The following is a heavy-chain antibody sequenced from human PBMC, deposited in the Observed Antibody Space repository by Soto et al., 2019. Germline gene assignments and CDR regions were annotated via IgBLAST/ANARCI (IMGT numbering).Heavy chain of an antibody. CDR3: ARAYCSGGSCLTNPNDASDI. J-gene: IGHJ3*02. CDR2: ISAYNGNT. V-gene: IGHV1-18*01. D-gene: IGHD2-15*01. CDR1: GYSFSNYG. Sequence: ASVKVSCKASGYSFSNYGITWVRQAPGQGFEWMGWISAYNGNTKYAQKLQGRVTMTTDASTSTAYLELSRLRSDDTAVYYCARAYCSGGSCLTNPNDASDIWGQGTMVTVSS.